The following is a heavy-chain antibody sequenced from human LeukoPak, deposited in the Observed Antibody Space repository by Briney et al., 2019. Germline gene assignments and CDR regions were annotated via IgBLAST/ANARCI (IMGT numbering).Heavy chain of an antibody. CDR1: GFTFSTYG. Sequence: GGSLRLSCAASGFTFSTYGMSWVRQAPGKGLVWVSRISDVGSHTFYADSVKGRFTISRDNAKNSLYLQMNSLRAEDTAVYYCARREDFDYWGQGTLVTVSS. V-gene: IGHV3-21*01. CDR3: ARREDFDY. CDR2: ISDVGSHT. J-gene: IGHJ4*02.